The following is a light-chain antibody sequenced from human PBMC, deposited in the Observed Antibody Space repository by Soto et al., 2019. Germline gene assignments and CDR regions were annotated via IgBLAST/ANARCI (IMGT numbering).Light chain of an antibody. J-gene: IGKJ3*01. CDR3: QHYNSLSS. CDR2: DAS. V-gene: IGKV1-5*01. CDR1: QSISRY. Sequence: DIQMTQSPSTLSASVGDRVTITSRASQSISRYLAWYQKKPGEAPKLLIYDASSLQSGVSSRFSASGSGTEFSLSISSLQPDDLATYYCQHYNSLSSFGPGTKVEIK.